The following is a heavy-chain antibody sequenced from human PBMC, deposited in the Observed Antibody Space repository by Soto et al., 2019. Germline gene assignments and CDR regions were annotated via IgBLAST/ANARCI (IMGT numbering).Heavy chain of an antibody. CDR2: IVPMLGTP. CDR1: GGTFDNFI. Sequence: QVQLVQSGAEVKEPGSSVRVSCKASGGTFDNFIMNWVRQTPGQGLEWMGGIVPMLGTPTYAEKFKGRVTISATGSTSTMSMEVTSLRSEDTAIYYCARNGTYSSSLSQYSGMDVWGQGTTVNVSS. D-gene: IGHD1-26*01. V-gene: IGHV1-69*01. CDR3: ARNGTYSSSLSQYSGMDV. J-gene: IGHJ6*02.